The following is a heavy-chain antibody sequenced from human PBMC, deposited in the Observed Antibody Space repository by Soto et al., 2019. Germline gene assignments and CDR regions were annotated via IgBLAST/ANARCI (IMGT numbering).Heavy chain of an antibody. J-gene: IGHJ6*02. CDR3: ARSSPYIVVRKPTGNQDYYGMDV. CDR1: GGTFSNYT. Sequence: SVKVSCKASGGTFSNYTISWVRQAPGQGLEWMGGIIPVFGTTDYEQKFQGRVTITADGSTSTAYMKLSSLRSADTAVYYCARSSPYIVVRKPTGNQDYYGMDVWGQGTTVTVSS. CDR2: IIPVFGTT. D-gene: IGHD2-2*01. V-gene: IGHV1-69*13.